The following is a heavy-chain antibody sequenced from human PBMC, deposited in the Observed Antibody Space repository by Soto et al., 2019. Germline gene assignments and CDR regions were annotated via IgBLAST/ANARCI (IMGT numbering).Heavy chain of an antibody. CDR1: GGSVSSGNYY. D-gene: IGHD3-22*01. Sequence: PSETLSLTCTVSGGSVSSGNYYWSWNRQPPGKGLEWIGYFYYTGSTNYNPSLKSRVTISIDASKNQFSLRLSSVTAADTAVYYCARSMHYSDGSNYSPFDYWGQGTLVTVSS. V-gene: IGHV4-61*01. CDR3: ARSMHYSDGSNYSPFDY. J-gene: IGHJ4*02. CDR2: FYYTGST.